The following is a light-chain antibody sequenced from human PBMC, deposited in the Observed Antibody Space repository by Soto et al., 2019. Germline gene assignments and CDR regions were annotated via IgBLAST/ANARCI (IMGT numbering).Light chain of an antibody. CDR3: HQAHTFPYT. Sequence: DIQLTQSPSSVSASVGDRVTITCRANQHIDGWLAWFQQKPGKAPELLIYGASILESWVPSRFNGSRSGTDFTLTISGLQPEDFATYYCHQAHTFPYTFGPGTKVDMK. CDR2: GAS. J-gene: IGKJ3*01. CDR1: QHIDGW. V-gene: IGKV1-12*01.